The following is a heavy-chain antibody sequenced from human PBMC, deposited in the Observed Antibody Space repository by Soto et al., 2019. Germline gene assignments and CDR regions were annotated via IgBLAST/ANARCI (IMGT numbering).Heavy chain of an antibody. J-gene: IGHJ6*02. V-gene: IGHV1-69*13. D-gene: IGHD5-18*01. CDR1: GGTFSSYA. Sequence: SVQVSCKASGGTFSSYAISWVRQAPGQGLEWMGRIIPIFGTANYAQKYQGRVTITADESTSTAYMELSSLRSEDTAVYYCARDTAMAYYYYGMDVWGQGTTVTVSS. CDR2: IIPIFGTA. CDR3: ARDTAMAYYYYGMDV.